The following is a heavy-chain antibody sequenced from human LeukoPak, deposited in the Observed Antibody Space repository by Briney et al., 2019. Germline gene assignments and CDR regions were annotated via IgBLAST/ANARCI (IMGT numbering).Heavy chain of an antibody. CDR2: INPSGGSA. CDR3: ARAGGNWYKVPFDY. D-gene: IGHD1/OR15-1a*01. V-gene: IGHV1-46*01. J-gene: IGHJ4*02. CDR1: GYRFTSYA. Sequence: GASVKVSCKASGYRFTSYAMNWVRQAPGQGLEWMGLINPSGGSATYAQKFQGRVTMTRDMSTATVHMELSSLRSDDTAVYYCARAGGNWYKVPFDYWGQGTLVTVSS.